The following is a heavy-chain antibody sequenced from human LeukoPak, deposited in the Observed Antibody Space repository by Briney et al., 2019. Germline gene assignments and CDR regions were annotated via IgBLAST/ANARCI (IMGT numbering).Heavy chain of an antibody. CDR3: ARRAINSVMFDY. V-gene: IGHV4-59*08. Sequence: KTSETLSLTCTVSGDSISTYYWSWIRQPPGKGLEWIGYIHYSGSTNYNPSLRSRVIISVDTSKNQFSLKLSSATAADTAVYFCARRAINSVMFDYWGQGTLVTVSS. CDR1: GDSISTYY. J-gene: IGHJ4*02. D-gene: IGHD3-16*01. CDR2: IHYSGST.